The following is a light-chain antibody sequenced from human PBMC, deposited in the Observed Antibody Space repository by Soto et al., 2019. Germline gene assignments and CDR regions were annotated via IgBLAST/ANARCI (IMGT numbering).Light chain of an antibody. Sequence: IVLTQSPGTLSLSPGERATLSCRASQSVKSGYLAWYQQKPGQAPRLLIYATSIRTTDFTDRFSGSGSGTDFTLTISGVEPEDSAVYYCHCQQFDSSRLYSFGQGTKLEIK. V-gene: IGKV3-20*01. CDR1: QSVKSGY. CDR2: ATS. J-gene: IGKJ2*01. CDR3: QQFDSSRLYS.